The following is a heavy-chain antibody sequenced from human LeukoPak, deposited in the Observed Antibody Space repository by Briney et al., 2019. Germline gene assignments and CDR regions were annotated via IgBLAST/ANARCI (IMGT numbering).Heavy chain of an antibody. CDR2: ITSSGGTI. CDR3: ARDSRLVGATGGNDY. V-gene: IGHV3-48*03. CDR1: GFSFSSYE. D-gene: IGHD1-26*01. Sequence: GGSLRLSCAASGFSFSSYEMNWVRQAPGKGLEWVSYITSSGGTIYYADSVKGRFTISRDNAKNSLYLQMNSLRAEDTAVYYCARDSRLVGATGGNDYWGQGTLVTVSS. J-gene: IGHJ4*02.